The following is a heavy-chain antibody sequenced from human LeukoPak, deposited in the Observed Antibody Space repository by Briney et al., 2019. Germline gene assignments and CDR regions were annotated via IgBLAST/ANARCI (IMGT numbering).Heavy chain of an antibody. CDR1: GFTFDDYA. D-gene: IGHD5-18*01. CDR3: ARDRSYGSFDF. J-gene: IGHJ4*02. V-gene: IGHV3-20*01. CDR2: INWNGGST. Sequence: PGGSLRLSCAASGFTFDDYAMHWVRQAPGKGLEWVSGINWNGGSTFYADSVKGRFTISRDNTKNALYLQMNSLTAEDTALYHCARDRSYGSFDFWSQGTLVTVSS.